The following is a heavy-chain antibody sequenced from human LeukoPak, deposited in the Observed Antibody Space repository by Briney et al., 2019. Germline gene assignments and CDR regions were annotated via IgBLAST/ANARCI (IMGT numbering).Heavy chain of an antibody. J-gene: IGHJ6*03. CDR1: GGSISSGGYS. CDR3: ARFSGSYYYYMDV. CDR2: IYYSGST. Sequence: SETLSLTCAVSGGSISSGGYSWSWIRQPPGKGLEWIGYIYYSGSTNYNPSLKSRVTISVDTSKNQFSLKLSSVTAADTAVYYCARFSGSYYYYMDVWGKGTTVTVSS. V-gene: IGHV4-61*08. D-gene: IGHD5-12*01.